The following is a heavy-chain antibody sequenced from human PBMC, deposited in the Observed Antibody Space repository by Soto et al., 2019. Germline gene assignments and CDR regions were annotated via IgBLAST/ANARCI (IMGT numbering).Heavy chain of an antibody. CDR1: GYTFTSYY. CDR2: INPSGGST. J-gene: IGHJ3*02. V-gene: IGHV1-46*01. D-gene: IGHD3-3*01. Sequence: ASVKVSCKASGYTFTSYYMHWVRQAPGQGLEWMGIINPSGGSTSYAQKFQGRVTMTRDTSTSTVYMELSSLRSEDTAVYYCAREGYDFWSDELTPRAFDIWDQGTMVTV. CDR3: AREGYDFWSDELTPRAFDI.